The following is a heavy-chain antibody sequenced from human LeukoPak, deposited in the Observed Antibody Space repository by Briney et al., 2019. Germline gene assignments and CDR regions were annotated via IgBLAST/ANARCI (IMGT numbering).Heavy chain of an antibody. CDR3: ARDHDPYYDILTGGYYGMDV. V-gene: IGHV3-53*01. CDR1: GFTVSSNY. J-gene: IGHJ6*02. Sequence: GGSLRLSCAASGFTVSSNYMSWVRQAPGKGLEWVSVIYSGGSTYYADSVKGRFTISRDNSKNTLYLQMNSLRAEDTAVYYCARDHDPYYDILTGGYYGMDVWGQGTTVTVSS. D-gene: IGHD3-9*01. CDR2: IYSGGST.